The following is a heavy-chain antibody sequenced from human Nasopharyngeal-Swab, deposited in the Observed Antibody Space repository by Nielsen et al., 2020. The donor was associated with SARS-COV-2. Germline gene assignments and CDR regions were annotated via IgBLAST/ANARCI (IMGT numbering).Heavy chain of an antibody. CDR1: GFTFSDYY. J-gene: IGHJ5*02. V-gene: IGHV3-11*06. CDR2: ISSSSSYT. CDR3: ARTGGVLRFLEWLPNWFDP. D-gene: IGHD3-3*01. Sequence: GEFLKISCAASGFTFSDYYMSWIRQAPGKGLEWVSYISSSSSYTNYADSVKGRFTISRDNAKNSLYLQMNSLRAEDTAVYYCARTGGVLRFLEWLPNWFDPWGQGTLVTVSS.